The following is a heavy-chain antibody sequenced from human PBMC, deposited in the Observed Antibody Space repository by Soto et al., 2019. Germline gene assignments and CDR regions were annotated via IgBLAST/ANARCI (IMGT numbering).Heavy chain of an antibody. V-gene: IGHV4-39*01. CDR3: ARLHGPGRMFDP. Sequence: QLQLQESGPGLVKPSETLSLTCTVSGGSISSTVYFWVWFRQPPGKGLEWIASINHSGSTYYSPSLKSRLIISVDTSKSQFSLKLSSVTAADTAVYHCARLHGPGRMFDPWGQGTLVSVSS. CDR1: GGSISSTVYF. CDR2: INHSGST. D-gene: IGHD3-10*01. J-gene: IGHJ5*02.